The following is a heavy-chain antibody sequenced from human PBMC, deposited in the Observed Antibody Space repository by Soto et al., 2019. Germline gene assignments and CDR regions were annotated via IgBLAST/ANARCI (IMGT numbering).Heavy chain of an antibody. D-gene: IGHD3-10*01. J-gene: IGHJ4*02. Sequence: ASVKVSCKASGYTFNRFGMHWVRQAPGQRLEWMGWINAGSGETEYSQNFQGRVTITRDTSASTAYMELTSLRFEDTAVYYCARDRYGDLDYSGRGTLVTVSS. CDR3: ARDRYGDLDY. CDR1: GYTFNRFG. CDR2: INAGSGET. V-gene: IGHV1-3*01.